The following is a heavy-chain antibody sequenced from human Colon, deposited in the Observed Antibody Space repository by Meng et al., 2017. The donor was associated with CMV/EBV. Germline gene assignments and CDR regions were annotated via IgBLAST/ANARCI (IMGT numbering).Heavy chain of an antibody. J-gene: IGHJ5*02. CDR2: ISSSGRTI. Sequence: GGSLRLSCAASGFSFNDYSMSWIRQAPGTGLEWVSYISSSGRTIYYADSVRGRFTISRDNARNSLYLQMNTLRADDTAVYYCVRTPAAATGWFDPWGQGTLVTVSS. D-gene: IGHD6-13*01. CDR3: VRTPAAATGWFDP. CDR1: GFSFNDYS. V-gene: IGHV3-11*01.